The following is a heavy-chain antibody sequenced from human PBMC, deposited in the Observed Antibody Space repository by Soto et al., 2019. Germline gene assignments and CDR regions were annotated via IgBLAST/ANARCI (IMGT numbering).Heavy chain of an antibody. CDR2: ISSDSSYI. J-gene: IGHJ6*02. Sequence: GGSLRLSCAASGFTFSNYRMNWVRQAPGKGLEWVSSISSDSSYIYYADSVKGRFTISRDNAKNSLYLQMDSLRAEDTAVYYCASEDSYYYGMEVWGQGTTVTVSS. CDR1: GFTFSNYR. V-gene: IGHV3-21*01. CDR3: ASEDSYYYGMEV.